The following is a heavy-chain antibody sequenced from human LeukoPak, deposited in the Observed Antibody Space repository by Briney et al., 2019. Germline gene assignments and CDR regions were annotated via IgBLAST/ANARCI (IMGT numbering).Heavy chain of an antibody. CDR3: ASLFSLPLRAPFDP. Sequence: SETLSLTCAVYGWSFSGYYWSWIRQPPGKGLEWVGYIFYSGGTYYNPSLKSRVTISVDTSKNQFSLQLSSVTAADTAVYYCASLFSLPLRAPFDPWGQGTLVTVSS. D-gene: IGHD3-16*02. J-gene: IGHJ5*02. CDR1: GWSFSGYY. V-gene: IGHV4-34*12. CDR2: IFYSGGT.